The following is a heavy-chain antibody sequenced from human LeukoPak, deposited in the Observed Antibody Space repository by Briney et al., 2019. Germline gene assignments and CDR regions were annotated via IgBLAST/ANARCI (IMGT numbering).Heavy chain of an antibody. CDR3: VGDNLDY. CDR1: GFTFSNYN. V-gene: IGHV3-48*02. Sequence: PGGSLRLSCAASGFTFSNYNMNWARQTPRKGLEWVSYMSYSGDSIYYADSVKGRFTISRDNAKNSLYLQMNSLRDEDSGVYYCVGDNLDYWGQGTLVTVAS. J-gene: IGHJ4*02. CDR2: MSYSGDSI.